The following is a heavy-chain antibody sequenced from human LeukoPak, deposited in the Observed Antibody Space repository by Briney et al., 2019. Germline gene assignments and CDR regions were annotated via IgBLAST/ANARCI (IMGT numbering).Heavy chain of an antibody. V-gene: IGHV4-39*07. Sequence: PSETLSLTCTVSGGSISSSSYYWGWIRQPPGKGLEWIGSIYYSGSTYYNPSLKSRVTISVDKSKNQFSLKLSSVTAADTAVYYCARYCGGDCYSDGNGMDVWGQGTTVTVSS. J-gene: IGHJ6*02. D-gene: IGHD2-21*02. CDR3: ARYCGGDCYSDGNGMDV. CDR2: IYYSGST. CDR1: GGSISSSSYY.